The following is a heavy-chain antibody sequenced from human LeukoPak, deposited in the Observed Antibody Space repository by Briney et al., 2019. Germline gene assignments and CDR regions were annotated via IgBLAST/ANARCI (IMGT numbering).Heavy chain of an antibody. CDR1: GFTLSSYA. CDR2: ISGSGGST. CDR3: AKKWIFGVVIKGLIDY. Sequence: SGGSLRLSCAASGFTLSSYAMSWVRQAPGKGLEWVSAISGSGGSTYYADSVKGRFTISRDNSKNTLYLQMNSLRAEDTAVYYCAKKWIFGVVIKGLIDYWGQGTLVTVSS. D-gene: IGHD3-3*01. J-gene: IGHJ4*02. V-gene: IGHV3-23*01.